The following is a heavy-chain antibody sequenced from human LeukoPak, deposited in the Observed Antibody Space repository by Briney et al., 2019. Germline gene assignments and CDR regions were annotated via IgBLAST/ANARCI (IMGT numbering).Heavy chain of an antibody. Sequence: GGSLXLPCAASXFXXXXXXXXXVXXXXGXXXXXVXXXXGSXGSXXXXXSVKGRFTISRDNSKNTLYLQMNSLRAEDXXVXYXARKTGGYGPLDYWGXGTLVTVSS. CDR2: XXGSXGSX. CDR3: ARKTGGYGPLDY. V-gene: IGHV3-23*01. J-gene: IGHJ4*01. D-gene: IGHD3-22*01. CDR1: XFXXXXXX.